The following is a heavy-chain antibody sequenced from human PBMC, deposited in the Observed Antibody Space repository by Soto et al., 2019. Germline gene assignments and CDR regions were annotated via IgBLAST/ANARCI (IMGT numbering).Heavy chain of an antibody. CDR1: GFTFSSYA. Sequence: GGSLRLSCAASGFTFSSYAMSWVRQAPGKGLEWVSAISGSGGSTYYADSVKGRFTISRDNSKNTLYLQMNSLRAEDTAVYYCAKDPVPIAVAGADAFDIWGQGTMVTVSS. V-gene: IGHV3-23*01. CDR2: ISGSGGST. D-gene: IGHD6-19*01. CDR3: AKDPVPIAVAGADAFDI. J-gene: IGHJ3*02.